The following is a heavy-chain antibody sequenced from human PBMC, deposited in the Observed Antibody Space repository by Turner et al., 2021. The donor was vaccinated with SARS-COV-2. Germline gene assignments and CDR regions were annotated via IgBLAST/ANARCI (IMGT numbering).Heavy chain of an antibody. Sequence: EVQVLESGGGLVQPGGSLRLTCAVPGVTFKNYDMSWVRQAPGKGLEWVSLISGSGVTRYDTDSVKGRFTISRDNSKNTLFLQMNSLRGEDTATYYCAKALNGGTSPIISDWGQGSLVTVSS. V-gene: IGHV3-23*01. J-gene: IGHJ4*02. CDR2: ISGSGVTR. CDR1: GVTFKNYD. CDR3: AKALNGGTSPIISD. D-gene: IGHD2-15*01.